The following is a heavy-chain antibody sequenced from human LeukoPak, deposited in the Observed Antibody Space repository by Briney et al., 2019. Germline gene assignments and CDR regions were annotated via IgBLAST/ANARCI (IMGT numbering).Heavy chain of an antibody. D-gene: IGHD1-20*01. CDR2: TYYRSKWYN. J-gene: IGHJ4*02. CDR3: VRRADDNSYFDY. CDR1: GDSVSSDRSA. V-gene: IGHV6-1*01. Sequence: SQTLSLTCAISGDSVSSDRSAWNWIRQSPSGCLEWLGRTYYRSKWYNHYAESVRGRIIITPDTSKNQFSLLLNSVSAEDTAVYYCVRRADDNSYFDYWSQGTLVTVSS.